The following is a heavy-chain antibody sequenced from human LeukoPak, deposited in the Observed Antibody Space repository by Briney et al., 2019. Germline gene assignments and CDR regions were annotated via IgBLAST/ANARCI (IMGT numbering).Heavy chain of an antibody. D-gene: IGHD3-9*01. V-gene: IGHV4-30-2*01. CDR1: GGSISSGGYY. Sequence: PSQTLSLTCTVSGGSISSGGYYWSWIRRPPGEGLEWIAYISHGGSTYFNPSLKSRLTISVDRSKNQFSLNLSSVTAADTAVYYCARSYYDVLTGSQSGFDIWGQGTMVTVSS. J-gene: IGHJ3*02. CDR2: ISHGGST. CDR3: ARSYYDVLTGSQSGFDI.